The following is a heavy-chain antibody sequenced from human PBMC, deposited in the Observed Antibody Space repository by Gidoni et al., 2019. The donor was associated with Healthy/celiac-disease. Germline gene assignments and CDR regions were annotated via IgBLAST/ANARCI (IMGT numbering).Heavy chain of an antibody. CDR2: IKQDGSEK. CDR3: ARDIGVMDDSSGYYYD. Sequence: EVQLVESGGGLVQPGGSLRLSCAASGFTFSSYWMSWVRQAPGKGLEWVANIKQDGSEKYYVDSVKGRFTISRDNAKNSLYLQMNSLRAEDTAVYYCARDIGVMDDSSGYYYDWGQGTLVTVSS. D-gene: IGHD3-22*01. V-gene: IGHV3-7*01. J-gene: IGHJ4*02. CDR1: GFTFSSYW.